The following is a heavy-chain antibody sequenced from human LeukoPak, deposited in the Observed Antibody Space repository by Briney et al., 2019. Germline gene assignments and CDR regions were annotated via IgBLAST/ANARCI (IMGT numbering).Heavy chain of an antibody. D-gene: IGHD3-22*01. J-gene: IGHJ3*02. CDR3: ASQDSNNAFEI. CDR2: IKKDGSEK. Sequence: GGSLRLSCAASGFSFSTSWMAWVRQAPGKGPEWVATIKKDGSEKIYGDSVKGRLTISRDNAKSSLFLQMNSLRPEDMAVYYCASQDSNNAFEIWGQGTKVTVSS. V-gene: IGHV3-7*01. CDR1: GFSFSTSW.